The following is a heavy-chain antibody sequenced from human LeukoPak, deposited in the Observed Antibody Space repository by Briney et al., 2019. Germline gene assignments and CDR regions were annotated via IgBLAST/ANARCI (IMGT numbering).Heavy chain of an antibody. Sequence: GGTLRLSCAASGFTFSKFPIGGVRHAPGRGWEGVSANSASGDVTFYADSLRGRFTISRDNSKSTLYLQMNGLRAEDTAIFYCAKSLFTSATGTGRAFHIWGQGTRVTVSS. V-gene: IGHV3-23*01. CDR3: AKSLFTSATGTGRAFHI. CDR2: NSASGDVT. CDR1: GFTFSKFP. J-gene: IGHJ3*02. D-gene: IGHD1-1*01.